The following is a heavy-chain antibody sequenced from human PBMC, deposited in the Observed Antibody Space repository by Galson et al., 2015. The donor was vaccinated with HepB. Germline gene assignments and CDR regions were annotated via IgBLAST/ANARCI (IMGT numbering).Heavy chain of an antibody. Sequence: SLRLSCAASGFTFSSYAMHWVRQAPGKGLEWVAVISYDGSNKYYADSVKGRFTISRDNSKNTLYLQMNSLRAEDTAVYYCARSAAPTNWGQGTLVTVSS. V-gene: IGHV3-30-3*01. CDR1: GFTFSSYA. D-gene: IGHD6-13*01. CDR3: ARSAAPTN. CDR2: ISYDGSNK. J-gene: IGHJ4*02.